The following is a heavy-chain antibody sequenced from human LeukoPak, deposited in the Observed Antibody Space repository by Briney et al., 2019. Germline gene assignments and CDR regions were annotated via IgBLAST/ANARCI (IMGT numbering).Heavy chain of an antibody. V-gene: IGHV3-74*01. CDR3: ARDLDYKLDY. Sequence: GGSLRLSCAASGFSFSSYLMHWVRQAPGKGLVWVSRINTDGSTTNYADSVKGRFTISRDNAKNTLYLQMNSLRVEDTAVYYCARDLDYKLDYWGQGTLVTVSS. D-gene: IGHD4/OR15-4a*01. CDR1: GFSFSSYL. CDR2: INTDGSTT. J-gene: IGHJ4*02.